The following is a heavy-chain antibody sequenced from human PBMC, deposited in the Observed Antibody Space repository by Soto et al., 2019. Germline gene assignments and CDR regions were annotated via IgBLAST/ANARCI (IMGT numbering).Heavy chain of an antibody. D-gene: IGHD1-20*01. CDR3: ARHGLAGYNWNAQDAFDI. CDR1: GGSISSYY. Sequence: PSETLSLTCTVSGGSISSYYWSWIRQPPGKGLEWIGYIYYSGSTNYNPSLKSRVTISVDTSKNQFSLKLSSVTAADTAVYYCARHGLAGYNWNAQDAFDIWGQGTMVT. CDR2: IYYSGST. J-gene: IGHJ3*02. V-gene: IGHV4-59*08.